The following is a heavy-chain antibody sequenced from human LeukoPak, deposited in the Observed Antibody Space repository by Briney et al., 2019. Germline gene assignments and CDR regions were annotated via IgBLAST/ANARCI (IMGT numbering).Heavy chain of an antibody. V-gene: IGHV3-23*01. CDR3: TKTTSGYSTGQYPGWPADH. Sequence: GGSLRLSCTASGFTFNNYAMYWVRQAPRKGLEWVAGIFGSGGSAHYADSVKGRFTISRDNSKNTVYLQMDSLRGEDTALYYCTKTTSGYSTGQYPGWPADHWGQGALVTVSS. D-gene: IGHD2-8*02. J-gene: IGHJ4*02. CDR1: GFTFNNYA. CDR2: IFGSGGSA.